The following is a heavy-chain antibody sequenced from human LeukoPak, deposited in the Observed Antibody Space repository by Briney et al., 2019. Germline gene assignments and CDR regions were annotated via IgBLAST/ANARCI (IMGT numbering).Heavy chain of an antibody. V-gene: IGHV1-69*05. Sequence: ASVKVSCKASGFSSYAISWVRQAPGQGLEWMGGIIPAFGTTNYAQKFQGRVTVTTDESMSTVYMELSGLRFEDTAVYYCAKADYGEYYYMDVWGKGTTVTVSS. CDR3: AKADYGEYYYMDV. J-gene: IGHJ6*03. D-gene: IGHD4-17*01. CDR1: GFSSYA. CDR2: IIPAFGTT.